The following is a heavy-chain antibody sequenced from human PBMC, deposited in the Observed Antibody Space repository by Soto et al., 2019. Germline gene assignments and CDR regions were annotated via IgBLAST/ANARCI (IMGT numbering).Heavy chain of an antibody. CDR1: GASISSYY. D-gene: IGHD3-22*01. CDR3: ARGMVVVHSEYFDY. J-gene: IGHJ4*02. CDR2: IYYSGST. Sequence: QVQLQESGPGLVKPSETLSLTCAVSGASISSYYWSWIRQPPGKGLEWIGYIYYSGSTNYNPSLKSRVTISVDTSKNQFSLKLSSVTAADTAVYYCARGMVVVHSEYFDYWGQGTLVTVSS. V-gene: IGHV4-59*01.